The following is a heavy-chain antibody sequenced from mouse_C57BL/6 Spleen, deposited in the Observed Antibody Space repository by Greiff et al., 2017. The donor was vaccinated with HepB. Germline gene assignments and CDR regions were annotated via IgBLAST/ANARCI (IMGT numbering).Heavy chain of an antibody. CDR2: IRLKSDNYAT. V-gene: IGHV6-3*01. J-gene: IGHJ4*01. CDR1: GFTFSNYW. CDR3: TALLWLRRAMDY. D-gene: IGHD2-2*01. Sequence: EVKVEESGGGLVQPGGSMKLSCVASGFTFSNYWMNWVRQSPEKGLEWVAQIRLKSDNYATHYAESVKGRFTISRDDSKSSVYLQMNNLRAEDTGIYYCTALLWLRRAMDYWGQGTSVTVSS.